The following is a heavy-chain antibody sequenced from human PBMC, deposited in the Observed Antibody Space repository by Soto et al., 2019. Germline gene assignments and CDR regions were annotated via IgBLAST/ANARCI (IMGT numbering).Heavy chain of an antibody. D-gene: IGHD4-17*01. J-gene: IGHJ4*02. CDR2: MNPNSGNT. Sequence: QVQLVQSGAEVKKPGASVKVSCKASGYTFTSYDINWVRQATGQGLEWMGCMNPNSGNTGYAPKSQGRVTLTRNTCIGTANLELSSLRSEHTAVYYFARTLYDDNVDYGGQGTLVTVS. CDR1: GYTFTSYD. CDR3: ARTLYDDNVDY. V-gene: IGHV1-8*01.